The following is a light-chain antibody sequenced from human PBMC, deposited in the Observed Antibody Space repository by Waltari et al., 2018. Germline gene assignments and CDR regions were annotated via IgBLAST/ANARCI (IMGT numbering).Light chain of an antibody. CDR2: GAS. V-gene: IGKV3-20*01. Sequence: EIVLTQSPGTLYLSPGDRATLSCRSSQTISYTTLAWCQQKPGQGPRLLIYGASNRPTGVPSRFSGSGSGQDFTLAISRLEPDDFAVYYCQHYGTSSWTFGQGTKVEVK. CDR3: QHYGTSSWT. CDR1: QTISYTT. J-gene: IGKJ1*01.